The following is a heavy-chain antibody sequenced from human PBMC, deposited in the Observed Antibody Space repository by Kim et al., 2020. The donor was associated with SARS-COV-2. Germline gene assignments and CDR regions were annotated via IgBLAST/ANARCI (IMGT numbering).Heavy chain of an antibody. D-gene: IGHD3-16*01. Sequence: YADTVKGRFIISRDNAENTLYLEVNSLTDEDTAVYYCARDLAKGGWGQGILVTVSS. J-gene: IGHJ4*02. CDR3: ARDLAKGG. V-gene: IGHV3-74*01.